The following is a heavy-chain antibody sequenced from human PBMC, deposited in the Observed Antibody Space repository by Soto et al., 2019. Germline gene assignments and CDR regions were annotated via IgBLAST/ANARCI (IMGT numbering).Heavy chain of an antibody. CDR2: ITSSGSTT. J-gene: IGHJ6*02. D-gene: IGHD3-16*02. V-gene: IGHV3-23*01. CDR3: ARVAIASGGVIAVTYALDV. CDR1: GFTFSNSA. Sequence: GGSLRLSCAASGFTFSNSAMSWVRQAPGKGLEWVSAITSSGSTTYYADSVKGRFTVSRDNVKNSLFLQMNSLRDEDTAVYYCARVAIASGGVIAVTYALDVWGQGTTVTVSS.